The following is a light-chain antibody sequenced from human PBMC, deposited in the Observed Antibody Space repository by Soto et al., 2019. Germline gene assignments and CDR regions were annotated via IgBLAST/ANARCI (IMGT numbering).Light chain of an antibody. V-gene: IGKV3-15*01. J-gene: IGKJ5*01. CDR1: QSISSW. CDR2: GAS. Sequence: MTQSPSTLSASVGDRVTITCRASQSISSWLAWYQQNPGQAPRLLIYGASARALGIPARFSGSGSGTEFSFTVTSLQSEDFAVYYCQQYDQWPITFGQGTRLEIK. CDR3: QQYDQWPIT.